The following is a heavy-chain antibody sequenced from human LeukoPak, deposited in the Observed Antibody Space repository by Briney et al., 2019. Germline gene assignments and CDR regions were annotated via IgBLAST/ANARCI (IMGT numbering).Heavy chain of an antibody. Sequence: SETLSLTCAVSGGSISSGGYSWSWIRQPPGKGLEWIGYIYHSGSTYYNPSLKSRVTISVDRSKNQFSLKLSSVTAADTAVYYCARGYCSSTSCYVRTYYFDYWGQGTLVTVSS. J-gene: IGHJ4*02. V-gene: IGHV4-30-2*01. CDR3: ARGYCSSTSCYVRTYYFDY. CDR1: GGSISSGGYS. D-gene: IGHD2-2*01. CDR2: IYHSGST.